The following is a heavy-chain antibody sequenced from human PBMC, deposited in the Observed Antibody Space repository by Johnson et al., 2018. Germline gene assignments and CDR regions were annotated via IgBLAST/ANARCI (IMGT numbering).Heavy chain of an antibody. CDR1: GITFIGYS. D-gene: IGHD6-13*01. CDR2: ITFSGDTS. J-gene: IGHJ1*01. V-gene: IGHV3-23*04. Sequence: VQLVESGGGLVKPGGSLRLSCAASGITFIGYSMNWVRQAPGKGLEWVSSITFSGDTSYYADSVKGRFTISRDISKNTLYLQMNSLRAEDTAVYVCAKDPHDNSWYRYFQEWGQGTLVTVSS. CDR3: AKDPHDNSWYRYFQE.